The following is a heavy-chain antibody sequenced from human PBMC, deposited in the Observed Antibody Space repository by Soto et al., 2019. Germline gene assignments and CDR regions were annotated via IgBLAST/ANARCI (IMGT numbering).Heavy chain of an antibody. CDR1: GFSFITYA. J-gene: IGHJ4*02. CDR2: VSGSGSTT. D-gene: IGHD3-22*01. CDR3: ARDPRYYDSGGYYDY. Sequence: EVQLLESGGGLVQPGGSLRLSCAASGFSFITYAMGWVRQAPGKGLEWVSAVSGSGSTTYYADSVKGRFIISRNNAKTTAYLYMNSLRAEDTAVYYCARDPRYYDSGGYYDYWGQGTLVTVSS. V-gene: IGHV3-23*01.